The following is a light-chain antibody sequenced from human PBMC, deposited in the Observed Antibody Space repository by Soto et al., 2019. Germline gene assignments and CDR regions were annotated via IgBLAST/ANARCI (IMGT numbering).Light chain of an antibody. CDR2: DVS. CDR1: SSDVGGYNY. Sequence: QSALTQPASVSGSPGQSITISCTGTSSDVGGYNYVSWYQRHPDKAPKLMIYDVSNRPSGVSNRFSGSKSGNTASLTISGLQAADEATYYCSLYTSGSTRLVFGGGTKLTVL. V-gene: IGLV2-14*03. J-gene: IGLJ2*01. CDR3: SLYTSGSTRLV.